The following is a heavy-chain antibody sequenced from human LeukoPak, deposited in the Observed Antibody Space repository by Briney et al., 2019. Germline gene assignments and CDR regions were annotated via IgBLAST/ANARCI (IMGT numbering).Heavy chain of an antibody. CDR1: EFTFSSYS. CDR3: AKVRLLLFYYFDY. V-gene: IGHV3-23*01. CDR2: ISGSGGST. Sequence: PGGSLRLSCAASEFTFSSYSMSWVRQAPGKGLEWVSAISGSGGSTYYADSVKGRFTISRDNSKNTLYLQMNSLRAEDTAVYYCAKVRLLLFYYFDYWGQGTLVTVSS. J-gene: IGHJ4*02. D-gene: IGHD3-10*01.